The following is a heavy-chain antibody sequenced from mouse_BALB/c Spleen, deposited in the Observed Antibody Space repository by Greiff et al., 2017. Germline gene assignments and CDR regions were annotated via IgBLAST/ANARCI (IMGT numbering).Heavy chain of an antibody. CDR1: GYAFSSYW. CDR2: IYPGDGDT. CDR3: ARWLLDAMDY. D-gene: IGHD2-3*01. Sequence: QVQLQQSGAELVRPGSSVKISCTVSGYAFSSYWMNWVKQRPGQGLEWIGQIYPGDGDTNYNGKFKGKATLTADNSSSTAYMQLSSLTSEDSAVYFCARWLLDAMDYWGQGTSVTVSS. V-gene: IGHV1-80*01. J-gene: IGHJ4*01.